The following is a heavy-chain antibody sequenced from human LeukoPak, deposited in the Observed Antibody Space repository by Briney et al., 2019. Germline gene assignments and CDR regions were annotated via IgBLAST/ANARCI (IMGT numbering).Heavy chain of an antibody. J-gene: IGHJ4*02. CDR2: ISWNGGNL. CDR1: GFTFEDYA. V-gene: IGHV3-9*01. Sequence: GWSLRLSCVGSGFTFEDYAMHWVRQVPGKGLEWVSGISWNGGNLAYADSVKGRFTISRDNARTSLYLQMNSLRAEDTAFYYCTKERSYQLLYTPLDYWGQGTLVTVSS. D-gene: IGHD2-2*02. CDR3: TKERSYQLLYTPLDY.